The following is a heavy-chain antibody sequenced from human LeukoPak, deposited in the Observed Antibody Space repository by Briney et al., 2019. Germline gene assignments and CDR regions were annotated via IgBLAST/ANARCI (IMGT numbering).Heavy chain of an antibody. Sequence: GGSLRLSCAASGFTFSTYWMFWVRQAPGKGLEWVSYITSSSSTIYYADSVKGRFTISRDNAKNSLYLQMNSLRAEDTAVYYCVSRITGTVLDAFDIWGQGTMVTVSS. J-gene: IGHJ3*02. D-gene: IGHD1-7*01. CDR3: VSRITGTVLDAFDI. CDR1: GFTFSTYW. CDR2: ITSSSSTI. V-gene: IGHV3-48*04.